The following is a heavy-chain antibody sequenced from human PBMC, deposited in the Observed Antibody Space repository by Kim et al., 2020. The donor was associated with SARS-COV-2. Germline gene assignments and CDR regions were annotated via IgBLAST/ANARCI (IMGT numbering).Heavy chain of an antibody. D-gene: IGHD5-18*01. CDR3: ARDMPGDTAMGFRAFDI. V-gene: IGHV1-69*04. Sequence: ASVKVSCKASGGTFSSYTISWVRQAPGQGLEWMGRIIPILGIANYAQKFQGRVTITADKSTSTAYMELSSLRSEDTAVYYCARDMPGDTAMGFRAFDIWGQGTMVTVSS. J-gene: IGHJ3*02. CDR2: IIPILGIA. CDR1: GGTFSSYT.